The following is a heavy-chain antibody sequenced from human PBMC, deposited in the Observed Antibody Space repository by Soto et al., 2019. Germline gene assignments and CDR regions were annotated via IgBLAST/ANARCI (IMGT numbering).Heavy chain of an antibody. V-gene: IGHV3-30*18. Sequence: GGSLRLSCAASGFTFSSYGMHWVRQAPGKGLEWVAVISYDGSNKYYADSVKGRFTISRDNSKNTLYLQMNSLRAEDTAVYYCAKDLLPYSGINRESLFDYWGQGTLVTVSS. J-gene: IGHJ4*02. D-gene: IGHD1-26*01. CDR2: ISYDGSNK. CDR3: AKDLLPYSGINRESLFDY. CDR1: GFTFSSYG.